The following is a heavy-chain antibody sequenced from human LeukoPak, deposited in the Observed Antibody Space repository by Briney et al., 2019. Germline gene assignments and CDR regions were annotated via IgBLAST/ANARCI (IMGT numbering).Heavy chain of an antibody. D-gene: IGHD3-16*02. Sequence: ASVKVSCKASGYTFTSYDINWVRRATGQGLEWMGWMNPNSGNTGYAQKFQGRVTMTRNTSISTAYMELSSLRSEDTAVYYCARGLGAPYDYVWGSYRLYYFDYWGQGTLVTVSS. CDR2: MNPNSGNT. J-gene: IGHJ4*02. CDR3: ARGLGAPYDYVWGSYRLYYFDY. V-gene: IGHV1-8*01. CDR1: GYTFTSYD.